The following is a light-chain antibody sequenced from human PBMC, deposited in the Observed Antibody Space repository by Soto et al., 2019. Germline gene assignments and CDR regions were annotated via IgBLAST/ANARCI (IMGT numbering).Light chain of an antibody. J-gene: IGLJ3*02. CDR3: TSYTISSTWV. CDR1: SSDVGAYNY. Sequence: QSVLTQPASVSGAPGQSIAISCTGTSSDVGAYNYVSWYQQHPGKAPKFLIYDVSNRPSGVSNRFSGSKSGNSAFLTISGLQAEDEADYYCTSYTISSTWVFGGGTKLTV. CDR2: DVS. V-gene: IGLV2-14*01.